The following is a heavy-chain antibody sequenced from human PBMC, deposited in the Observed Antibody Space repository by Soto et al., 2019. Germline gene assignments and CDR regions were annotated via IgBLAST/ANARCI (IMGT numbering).Heavy chain of an antibody. Sequence: ASVKVSCKASGYIFADYGISWVRQAPGQGLEWMGWINPNSGGTNYAQKFQGRVTMTRDTSISTAYMELSRLRSDDTAVYYCARSSSGYYYVFDYWGQGTLVTVSS. J-gene: IGHJ4*02. CDR2: INPNSGGT. D-gene: IGHD3-22*01. V-gene: IGHV1-2*02. CDR3: ARSSSGYYYVFDY. CDR1: GYIFADYG.